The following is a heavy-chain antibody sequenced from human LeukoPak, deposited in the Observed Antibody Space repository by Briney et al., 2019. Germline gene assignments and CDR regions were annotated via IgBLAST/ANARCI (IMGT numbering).Heavy chain of an antibody. Sequence: GGSLRLSCAASGSTFTTYAMSWVRQAPGKGLEWVANINQDGTEKYYVDSVKGRFTVSRDYAKNSLYLQMNSLRVEDTAVYYCAKVAKYYYGPETYYFFEQWGQGTPVTASS. CDR3: AKVAKYYYGPETYYFFEQ. J-gene: IGHJ4*02. V-gene: IGHV3-7*01. CDR2: INQDGTEK. D-gene: IGHD3-10*01. CDR1: GSTFTTYA.